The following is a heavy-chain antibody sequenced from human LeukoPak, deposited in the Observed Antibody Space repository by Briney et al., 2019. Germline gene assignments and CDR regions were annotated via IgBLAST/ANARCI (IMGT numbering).Heavy chain of an antibody. CDR1: GGSISSYF. V-gene: IGHV4-4*07. Sequence: SETLSLTCTVFGGSISSYFWGWMRQPAGKGLEWTGRIYDSGTTTYNPSLRSRVTMSVDTSKNQLYLNLRYVTAADTAVYYCARKDGDYWGQGTLVTVSS. J-gene: IGHJ4*02. CDR3: ARKDGDY. CDR2: IYDSGTT.